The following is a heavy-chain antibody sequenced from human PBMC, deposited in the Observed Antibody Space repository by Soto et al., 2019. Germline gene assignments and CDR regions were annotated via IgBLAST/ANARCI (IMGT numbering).Heavy chain of an antibody. CDR3: ARATHFWSGYSGEYGMDV. Sequence: QVQLVQSGAEVKKPGASVKVSCKASGYTFTGYYMHWVRQAPGQGLEWMGWINTHSGGPNSAQEFKGWVTLDRDTSLSTAYMELSRLRSDDTAVYYCARATHFWSGYSGEYGMDVWGQWTTITVTS. V-gene: IGHV1-2*04. CDR2: INTHSGGP. D-gene: IGHD3-3*01. CDR1: GYTFTGYY. J-gene: IGHJ6*02.